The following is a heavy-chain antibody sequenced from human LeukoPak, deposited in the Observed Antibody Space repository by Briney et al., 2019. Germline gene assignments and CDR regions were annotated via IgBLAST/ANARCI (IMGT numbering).Heavy chain of an antibody. V-gene: IGHV4-34*01. CDR1: GGSFRDYY. CDR3: ARGPPCTSTNCEGFDT. D-gene: IGHD2-2*01. CDR2: INQRGGT. Sequence: PSETLSLTCGVSGGSFRDYYGTWLRLPPGKRVQWLGEINQRGGTHYNPSLKSRVTISLDTSTSQFSLKLNSVTASDTALYYCARGPPCTSTNCEGFDTWGQGTLVTVSS. J-gene: IGHJ5*02.